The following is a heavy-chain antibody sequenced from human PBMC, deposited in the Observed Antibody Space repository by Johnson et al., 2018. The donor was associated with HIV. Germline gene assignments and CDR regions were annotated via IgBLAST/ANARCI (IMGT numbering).Heavy chain of an antibody. D-gene: IGHD4-17*01. Sequence: VQLVESGGGVVQPGRSLRLSCAASGLTVSTNDINWVRQAPGKGLEWVSVIYSGGSTFYADSVKGRFTISRDNSKNTLYLQMNSLRTEDTALYYCAKVREIGWEYYGDAFDIWGQGTMVTVSS. V-gene: IGHV3-66*01. J-gene: IGHJ3*02. CDR1: GLTVSTND. CDR2: IYSGGST. CDR3: AKVREIGWEYYGDAFDI.